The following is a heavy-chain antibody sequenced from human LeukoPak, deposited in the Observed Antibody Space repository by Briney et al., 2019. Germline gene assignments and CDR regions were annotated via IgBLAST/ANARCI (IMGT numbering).Heavy chain of an antibody. J-gene: IGHJ6*03. V-gene: IGHV3-23*01. Sequence: PGGTLRLSCAASGFTFSSFGMSWVRQAPGKGLEWVSAISSTGGTAYYADSVKGRFTISRDSSKNTLYLQMNSLRAEDTAIYYCAKNGDRGAYCSGGSCYPYYYYNMDVWGKGTTVTVSS. CDR3: AKNGDRGAYCSGGSCYPYYYYNMDV. CDR2: ISSTGGTA. D-gene: IGHD2-15*01. CDR1: GFTFSSFG.